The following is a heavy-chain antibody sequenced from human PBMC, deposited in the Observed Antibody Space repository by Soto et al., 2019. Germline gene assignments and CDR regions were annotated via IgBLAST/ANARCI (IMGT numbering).Heavy chain of an antibody. D-gene: IGHD3-22*01. J-gene: IGHJ4*02. V-gene: IGHV3-30-3*02. CDR2: ISYDGSNK. CDR1: GFTFSSYA. CDR3: GKVADSGYYTVER. Sequence: PGGSLRLSYAASGFTFSSYAMHWVRQAPGKGLEWVAVISYDGSNKYYADSVKGRFTISRDNAKNSLYLQMDNLRAEDTAVYYCGKVADSGYYTVERWGQGTLVTVSS.